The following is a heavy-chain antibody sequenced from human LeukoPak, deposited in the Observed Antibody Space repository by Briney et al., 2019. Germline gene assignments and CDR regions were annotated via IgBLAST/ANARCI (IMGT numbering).Heavy chain of an antibody. CDR2: ISYDGSKK. Sequence: PGGSLRLSCAASGFIFSNYGMHWVRQAPGKGLEWVAVISYDGSKKYYADSVKGRFTIYRDNSKNTLYLQMNSLRAEDTAVYYCAKEGYNMGFDYGGQGTLVTVSS. D-gene: IGHD1-14*01. J-gene: IGHJ4*02. CDR3: AKEGYNMGFDY. CDR1: GFIFSNYG. V-gene: IGHV3-30*18.